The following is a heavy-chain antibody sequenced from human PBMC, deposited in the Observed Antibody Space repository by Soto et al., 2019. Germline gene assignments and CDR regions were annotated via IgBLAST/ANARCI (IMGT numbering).Heavy chain of an antibody. V-gene: IGHV1-18*04. D-gene: IGHD3-16*01. CDR1: GYTFTNHG. CDR2: INPYKANT. CDR3: ARDRVAGIWGDAFDI. Sequence: ASVTVSCKTSGYTFTNHGINGVRQSALQWLDWMGCINPYKANTNYAQKLQGRVTMTTDTSTSTAYMDLRSLTSDDTAVYYCARDRVAGIWGDAFDIWGQGTMVTVS. J-gene: IGHJ3*02.